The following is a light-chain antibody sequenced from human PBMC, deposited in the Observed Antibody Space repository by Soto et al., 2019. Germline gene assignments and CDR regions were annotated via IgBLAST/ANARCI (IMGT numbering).Light chain of an antibody. CDR2: GAS. V-gene: IGKV3-15*01. CDR3: QQYMPWPRS. J-gene: IGKJ1*01. CDR1: QSVSSN. Sequence: EMVLTQSPVTLSVSPGERATLSCRASQSVSSNLAWYQHRPGQAPRLLIFGASTRATGVPARFSGGGSGTEFTLTISSLQSEDFALHYGQQYMPWPRSLGQGSKVDIK.